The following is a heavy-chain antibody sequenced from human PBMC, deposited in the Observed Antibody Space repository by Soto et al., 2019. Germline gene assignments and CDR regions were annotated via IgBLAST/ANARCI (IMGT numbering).Heavy chain of an antibody. J-gene: IGHJ6*02. V-gene: IGHV4-31*03. CDR2: IYYSGST. D-gene: IGHD2-15*01. CDR3: ARGDCSGGSCYSFYYYGMDV. CDR1: GGSISSSSYY. Sequence: SETLSLTCTVSGGSISSSSYYWSWIRQHPGKGLEWIGYIYYSGSTYYNPSLKSRVTISVDTSKNQFSLKLSSVTAADTAVYYCARGDCSGGSCYSFYYYGMDVWGQGTTVTVSS.